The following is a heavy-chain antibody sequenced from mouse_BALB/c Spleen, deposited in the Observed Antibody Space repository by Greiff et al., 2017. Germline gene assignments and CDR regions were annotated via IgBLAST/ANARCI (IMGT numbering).Heavy chain of an antibody. J-gene: IGHJ2*01. Sequence: EVKVVESGGGLVQPGGSLKLSCAASGFTFSSYTMSWVRQTPEKRLEWVAYISNGGGSTYYPDTVKGRFTISRDNAKNTLYLQMSSLKSEDTAMYYCARHEKYGNYGYWGQGTTLTVSS. CDR3: ARHEKYGNYGY. CDR2: ISNGGGST. D-gene: IGHD2-10*02. CDR1: GFTFSSYT. V-gene: IGHV5-12-2*01.